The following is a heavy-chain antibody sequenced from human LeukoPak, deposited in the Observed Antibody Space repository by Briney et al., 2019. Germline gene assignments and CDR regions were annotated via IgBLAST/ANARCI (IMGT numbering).Heavy chain of an antibody. CDR3: ASGDGYLQPY. CDR1: GFSVSGKF. Sequence: GGSLRLSCAASGFSVSGKFMSWVRQAPGKGLEWVSIIHYDGKIRYAGSVGGRFTIYRDDSENTLFLQVNSLRVDDTAVYFCASGDGYLQPYWGQGTLVTVSS. V-gene: IGHV3-53*01. CDR2: IHYDGKI. J-gene: IGHJ4*02. D-gene: IGHD2-21*01.